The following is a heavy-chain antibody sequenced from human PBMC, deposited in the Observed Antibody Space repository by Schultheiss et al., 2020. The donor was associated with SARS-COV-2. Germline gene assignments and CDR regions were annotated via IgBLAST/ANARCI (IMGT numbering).Heavy chain of an antibody. J-gene: IGHJ6*02. CDR3: ANSMTTVTSYYYYGMDV. Sequence: GGSLRLSCAASGFTFSSYWMHWVRQAPGKGLVWVSRINSDGSSTSYADSVKGRFTISRDNAKNTLYLQMNSLRAEDTAVYYCANSMTTVTSYYYYGMDVWGQGTTVTVSS. CDR1: GFTFSSYW. V-gene: IGHV3-74*01. D-gene: IGHD4-17*01. CDR2: INSDGSST.